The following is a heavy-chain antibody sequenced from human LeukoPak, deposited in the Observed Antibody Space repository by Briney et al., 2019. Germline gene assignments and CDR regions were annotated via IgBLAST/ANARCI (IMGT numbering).Heavy chain of an antibody. D-gene: IGHD3-22*01. Sequence: GGSLRLSCAAFGFTFSSYAMHWVRQAPGKGLEWVAVISYDGSNKYYADSVKGRFTISRDNSKNTLYLQMNSLRAEDTAVYYCARDGYYYDSDAFDIWGQGTMVTVSS. CDR1: GFTFSSYA. V-gene: IGHV3-30-3*01. J-gene: IGHJ3*02. CDR2: ISYDGSNK. CDR3: ARDGYYYDSDAFDI.